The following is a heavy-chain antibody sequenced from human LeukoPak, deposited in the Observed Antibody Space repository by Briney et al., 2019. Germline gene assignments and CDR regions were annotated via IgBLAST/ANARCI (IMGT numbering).Heavy chain of an antibody. V-gene: IGHV4-59*12. J-gene: IGHJ4*02. CDR3: ASGGDYAFDY. Sequence: SETLSLTCTVSGGSISSYYWSWIRQPPGKGLEWIGYIHYSGSTNYNPSLKSRVTISVDTSKNQFSLKLSSVTAADTAVHYCASGGDYAFDYWGQGTLVTVSS. CDR2: IHYSGST. CDR1: GGSISSYY. D-gene: IGHD4-17*01.